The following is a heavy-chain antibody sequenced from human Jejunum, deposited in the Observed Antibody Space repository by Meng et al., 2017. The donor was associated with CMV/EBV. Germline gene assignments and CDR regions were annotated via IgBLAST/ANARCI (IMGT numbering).Heavy chain of an antibody. Sequence: SGFSFHTDRMNWLRQAPGKGLEWVANINDDGSETYYVDSVKGRFTISRDNANNSLYLQMDDLRAEDTAVYYCARMGYGFEFFDVWGQGTMVTVSS. V-gene: IGHV3-7*01. CDR2: INDDGSET. CDR1: GFSFHTDR. D-gene: IGHD5-12*01. CDR3: ARMGYGFEFFDV. J-gene: IGHJ3*01.